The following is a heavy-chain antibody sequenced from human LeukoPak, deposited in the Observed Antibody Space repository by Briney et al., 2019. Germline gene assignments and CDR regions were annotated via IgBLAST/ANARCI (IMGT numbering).Heavy chain of an antibody. Sequence: GGSLRLSCAASGFTFSDYYMSWIRQAPGKGLQWVSYISASGSTENYADSVRGRFTISRDIAKNSLYLQMNGLRAEDTAVYFCARLDYDDYIVDYWGQGTLVTVSS. D-gene: IGHD4-17*01. CDR2: ISASGSTE. CDR1: GFTFSDYY. V-gene: IGHV3-11*01. CDR3: ARLDYDDYIVDY. J-gene: IGHJ4*02.